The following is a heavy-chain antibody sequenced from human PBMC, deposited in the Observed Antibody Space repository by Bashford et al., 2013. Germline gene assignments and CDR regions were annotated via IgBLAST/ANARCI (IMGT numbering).Heavy chain of an antibody. D-gene: IGHD3-3*01. J-gene: IGHJ6*02. CDR3: AKDRSFWSWSMDV. Sequence: VRQAPGKGLEWVALIWYDGSNENYAESVRGRFTIARDNSRDTLYLQMDSLGTEDTAVYYCAKDRSFWSWSMDVWGQGTTVTVSS. CDR2: IWYDGSNE. V-gene: IGHV3-33*06.